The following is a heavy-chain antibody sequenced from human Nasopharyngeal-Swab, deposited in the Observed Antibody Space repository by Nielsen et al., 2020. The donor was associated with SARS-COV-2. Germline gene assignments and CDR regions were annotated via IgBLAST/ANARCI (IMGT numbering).Heavy chain of an antibody. CDR2: IKPDGSEK. V-gene: IGHV3-7*03. Sequence: ETLSLTCAASGFTFSYYWMNWLRQAPGKGLEWVAIIKPDGSEKYYMDSVKGRFNISRDNAKNSLYLQMNSLRAEDTAVYYCARDYWWSFDYWGQGTLVTVSS. J-gene: IGHJ4*02. D-gene: IGHD2-15*01. CDR1: GFTFSYYW. CDR3: ARDYWWSFDY.